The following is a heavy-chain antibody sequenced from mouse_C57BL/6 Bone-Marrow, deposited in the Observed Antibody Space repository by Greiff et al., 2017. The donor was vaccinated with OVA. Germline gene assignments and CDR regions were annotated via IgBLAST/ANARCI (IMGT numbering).Heavy chain of an antibody. CDR2: IDPENGDT. J-gene: IGHJ3*01. V-gene: IGHV14-4*01. CDR3: TTLPLAWFAY. CDR1: GFNIKDDY. Sequence: EVKLVESGAELVRPGASVKLSCTASGFNIKDDYMHWVKQRPEQGLEWIGWIDPENGDTEYASKFQGKATITADTSSNTAYLQLSSLTSEDTAVYYCTTLPLAWFAYWGQGTLVTVSA.